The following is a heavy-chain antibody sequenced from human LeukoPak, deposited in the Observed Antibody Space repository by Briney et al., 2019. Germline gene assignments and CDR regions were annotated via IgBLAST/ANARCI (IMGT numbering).Heavy chain of an antibody. Sequence: SETLSLTCSVSDGSINSYYWNWIRRPPGKGLEWIGYTYYNGNTNYSPSLKSRVTMSVDTSKNLFSLKVSSVTAADTAVYYCARGRSNYYGMDVWGQGTTVTVSS. J-gene: IGHJ6*02. V-gene: IGHV4-59*01. D-gene: IGHD1-26*01. CDR3: ARGRSNYYGMDV. CDR1: DGSINSYY. CDR2: TYYNGNT.